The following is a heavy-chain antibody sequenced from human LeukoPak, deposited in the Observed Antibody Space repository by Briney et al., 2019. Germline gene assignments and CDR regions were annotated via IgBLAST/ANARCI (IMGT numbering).Heavy chain of an antibody. Sequence: SVKVSCEASGGTFSIYAISWVRQAPGQGLEWMGRIIPILGIANYAQKFQGRVTITADKSTSTAYMELSSLRSEDTAVYYCARSLRGLDYWGQGTLVTVSS. CDR2: IIPILGIA. V-gene: IGHV1-69*04. CDR3: ARSLRGLDY. D-gene: IGHD4-17*01. CDR1: GGTFSIYA. J-gene: IGHJ4*02.